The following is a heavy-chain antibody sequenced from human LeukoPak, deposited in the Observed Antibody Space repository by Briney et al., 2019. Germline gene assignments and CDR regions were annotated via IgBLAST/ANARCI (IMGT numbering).Heavy chain of an antibody. J-gene: IGHJ5*02. CDR1: GYTFTSYG. Sequence: ASVKVSCKASGYTFTSYGISWVRQAPGQGLEWIGWISAYNGNTNYAQKLQGRVTMTTDTSTSTAYMELRSLRSDDTAVYYCARDYSSYCSSTSCSINWFDPWGQGTLVTVSS. CDR3: ARDYSSYCSSTSCSINWFDP. CDR2: ISAYNGNT. D-gene: IGHD2-2*01. V-gene: IGHV1-18*01.